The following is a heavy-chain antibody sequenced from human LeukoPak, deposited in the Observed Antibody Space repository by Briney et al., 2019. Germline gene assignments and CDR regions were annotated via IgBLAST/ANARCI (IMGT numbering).Heavy chain of an antibody. CDR3: AKTYSRIVGATDVDY. CDR2: SDINSGSM. Sequence: GGSLRLSCAASGFTIRTFSMNWVRQAPGKGLEWVSSSDINSGSMYYSDSVKGRFTISRDNTKNSLYLQMNSLRAEDTAVYYCAKTYSRIVGATDVDYWGQGTLVTVSS. V-gene: IGHV3-21*01. D-gene: IGHD1-26*01. J-gene: IGHJ4*02. CDR1: GFTIRTFS.